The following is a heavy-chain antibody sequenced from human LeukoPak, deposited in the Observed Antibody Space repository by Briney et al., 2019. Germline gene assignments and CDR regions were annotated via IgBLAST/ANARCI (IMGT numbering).Heavy chain of an antibody. V-gene: IGHV1-2*02. D-gene: IGHD4-11*01. CDR3: ARDFPFDYSNSLNWFDP. CDR2: INPNSGGT. Sequence: GASVTVSCTASGYTFTGYYMHWVRQAPGQGLEWMGWINPNSGGTNYAQKFQGRVTMTRDTSISTAYMELSRLRSDDTAVYYCARDFPFDYSNSLNWFDPWGQGTLVTVSS. CDR1: GYTFTGYY. J-gene: IGHJ5*02.